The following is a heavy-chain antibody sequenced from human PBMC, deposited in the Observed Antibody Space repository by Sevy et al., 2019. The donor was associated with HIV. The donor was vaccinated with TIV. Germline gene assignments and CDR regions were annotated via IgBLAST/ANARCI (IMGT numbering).Heavy chain of an antibody. CDR3: ARTSSYGSGNYFDY. D-gene: IGHD3-10*01. V-gene: IGHV1-18*01. CDR1: GYTFTIYG. J-gene: IGHJ4*02. Sequence: ASVKVSCKASGYTFTIYGISWVRQSPEQGLEWMGWISAYSGNTNYAQNLQGRVTMTTDTSTTTAYMELRSLRFDDTAVYYCARTSSYGSGNYFDYWGQGTLVTVSS. CDR2: ISAYSGNT.